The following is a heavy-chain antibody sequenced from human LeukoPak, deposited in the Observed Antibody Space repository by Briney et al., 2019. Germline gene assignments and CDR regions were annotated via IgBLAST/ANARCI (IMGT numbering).Heavy chain of an antibody. V-gene: IGHV4-39*01. D-gene: IGHD6-19*01. Sequence: PSETLSLTCTVSGGSISSSPYYWGWIRQPPGKGLEWIGNIYYSGSTYYNPSLKTPVTISVDTSKNQFSLKLTSVTAADTAVYYCARHASVDGNWPRPLDYWGQGSLVTVSS. CDR3: ARHASVDGNWPRPLDY. J-gene: IGHJ4*02. CDR1: GGSISSSPYY. CDR2: IYYSGST.